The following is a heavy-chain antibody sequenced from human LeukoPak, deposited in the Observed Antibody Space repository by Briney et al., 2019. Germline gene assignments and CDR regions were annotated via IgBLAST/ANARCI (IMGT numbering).Heavy chain of an antibody. CDR2: IYYSGST. J-gene: IGHJ4*02. D-gene: IGHD2-15*01. V-gene: IGHV4-59*12. CDR1: GGSINSYS. CDR3: ARETSGGVGYCSGGSCCADVAFDY. Sequence: SETLSLTCTVSGGSINSYSWNWIRQPPGKGLEWIGYIYYSGSTYYNPSLKSRVTISVDTSKNQFSLKLSSVTAADTAVYYCARETSGGVGYCSGGSCCADVAFDYWGQGTLVTVSS.